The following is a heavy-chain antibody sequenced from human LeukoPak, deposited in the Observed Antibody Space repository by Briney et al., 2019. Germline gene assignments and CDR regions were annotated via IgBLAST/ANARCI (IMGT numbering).Heavy chain of an antibody. Sequence: PGGSLRLSCAASGFTFSSYSMNWIRKAPGRGLEWVSYMDSSGSSVHYADSVKGRFTISRDNAKNSLYLEMNSLRAEDTPVYYCARDGGWQDDYWGQGTLVTVSS. CDR3: ARDGGWQDDY. D-gene: IGHD3-16*01. J-gene: IGHJ4*02. CDR2: MDSSGSSV. V-gene: IGHV3-48*01. CDR1: GFTFSSYS.